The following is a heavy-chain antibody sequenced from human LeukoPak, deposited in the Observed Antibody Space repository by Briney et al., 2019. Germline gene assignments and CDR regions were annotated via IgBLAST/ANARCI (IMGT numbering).Heavy chain of an antibody. J-gene: IGHJ4*02. D-gene: IGHD1-1*01. CDR2: IHSGGSTI. CDR3: VRKLTGTTYFDY. V-gene: IGHV3-48*03. CDR1: GSTFSRYD. Sequence: GGSLRLSCVASGSTFSRYDMNWVRLAPGKGLEWVSYIHSGGSTIYYADSVKGRFTISRDYAKNSLYLQMNNLRAEDTAVYYCVRKLTGTTYFDYWGQGTLVTVSS.